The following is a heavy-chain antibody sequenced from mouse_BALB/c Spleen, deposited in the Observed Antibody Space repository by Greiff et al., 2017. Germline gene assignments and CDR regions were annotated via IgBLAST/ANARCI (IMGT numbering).Heavy chain of an antibody. J-gene: IGHJ2*01. V-gene: IGHV5-4*02. Sequence: EVKLMESGGGLVKPGGSLKLSCAASGFTFSDYYMYWVRQTPEKRLEWVATISDGGSYTYYPDSVKGRFTISRDNAKNNLYLQMSSLKSEDTAMYYCARGSPYYFDYWGQGTTLTVSA. CDR2: ISDGGSYT. CDR1: GFTFSDYY. CDR3: ARGSPYYFDY.